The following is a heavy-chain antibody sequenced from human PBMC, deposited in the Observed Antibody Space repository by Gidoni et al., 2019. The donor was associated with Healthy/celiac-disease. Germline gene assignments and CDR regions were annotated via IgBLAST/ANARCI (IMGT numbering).Heavy chain of an antibody. V-gene: IGHV4-34*01. Sequence: QVQLQQWGAGLLKPSETLSLTCAVYGGSFIGYYWRWLRQPPGKGLEWIGEFNHSGRTNYNPSLKSRVTISVDTSKNQCSLKLSSVTAADTAVYYCARGDRGYYGSGSYYFGYYYYGMDVWGQGTTVTVSS. CDR2: FNHSGRT. CDR1: GGSFIGYY. CDR3: ARGDRGYYGSGSYYFGYYYYGMDV. D-gene: IGHD3-10*01. J-gene: IGHJ6*02.